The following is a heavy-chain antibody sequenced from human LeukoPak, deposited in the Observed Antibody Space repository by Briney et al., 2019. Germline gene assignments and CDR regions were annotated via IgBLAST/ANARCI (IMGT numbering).Heavy chain of an antibody. CDR3: ASLRYSSSYYYYYGMDV. D-gene: IGHD6-13*01. J-gene: IGHJ6*02. CDR2: ISAYNGNT. Sequence: ASVKVSCKASGYTFTSYGITWVRQAPGQGLEWMGWISAYNGNTNYAQKLQGRVTMTTDTSTSTAYMEVRSLRSDDTAVYYCASLRYSSSYYYYYGMDVWGQGTTVTVSS. CDR1: GYTFTSYG. V-gene: IGHV1-18*01.